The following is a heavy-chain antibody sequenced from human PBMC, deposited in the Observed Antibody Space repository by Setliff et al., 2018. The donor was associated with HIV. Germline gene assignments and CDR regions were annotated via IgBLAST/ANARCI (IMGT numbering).Heavy chain of an antibody. CDR2: IIPMYGVT. J-gene: IGHJ4*02. V-gene: IGHV1-69*05. Sequence: GASVKVSCKASGYTFTTYDITWVRQAPGQGPEWMGGIIPMYGVTNYAQKFQGRVTITTDESTSTAYMELSSLRSEDTAVYYCALPYSSRWSPLDYWGQGTLVTVSS. CDR1: GYTFTTYD. CDR3: ALPYSSRWSPLDY. D-gene: IGHD6-13*01.